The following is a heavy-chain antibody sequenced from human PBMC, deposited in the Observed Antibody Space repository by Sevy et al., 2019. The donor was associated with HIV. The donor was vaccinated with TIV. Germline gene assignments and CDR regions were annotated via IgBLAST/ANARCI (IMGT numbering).Heavy chain of an antibody. V-gene: IGHV4-34*01. CDR2: INHSGST. Sequence: SETLSLTCAVYGGSFSGYYWSWIRQPPGKGLEWIGEINHSGSTNYNPSLKSRVTISVDTSKTQFSLKLSSVTAADTAVYYCPRHCGSTSCSHAFDIWGQGTMVTVSS. CDR1: GGSFSGYY. CDR3: PRHCGSTSCSHAFDI. D-gene: IGHD2-2*01. J-gene: IGHJ3*02.